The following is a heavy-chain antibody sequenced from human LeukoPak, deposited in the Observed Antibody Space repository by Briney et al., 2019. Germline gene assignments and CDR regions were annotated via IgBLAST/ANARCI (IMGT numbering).Heavy chain of an antibody. D-gene: IGHD2-15*01. CDR2: TYYSGST. Sequence: SETLSLTCTVSGGSISSSSYYWGWIRQPPGKGLEWIGYTYYSGSTNYNPSLKSRVAMSVDTSKNQFSLKLNSVTAADTAVYYCASLSEYCSAGSCYLGWFVPWGQGTLVTVSS. CDR1: GGSISSSSYY. J-gene: IGHJ5*02. V-gene: IGHV4-61*05. CDR3: ASLSEYCSAGSCYLGWFVP.